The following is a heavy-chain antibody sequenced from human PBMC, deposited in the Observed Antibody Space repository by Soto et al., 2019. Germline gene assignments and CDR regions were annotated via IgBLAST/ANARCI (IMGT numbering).Heavy chain of an antibody. CDR2: LNPDGGST. Sequence: ASVKFSCKASGYTFSSYYMHWVRQAPGQGLEWMGILNPDGGSTRYAQKFQGRVTMTRDTSTSTVYMELSGLRSDDTAVYYCARDTHYGGNSDAFDIWG. CDR1: GYTFSSYY. V-gene: IGHV1-46*01. CDR3: ARDTHYGGNSDAFDI. D-gene: IGHD4-17*01. J-gene: IGHJ3*02.